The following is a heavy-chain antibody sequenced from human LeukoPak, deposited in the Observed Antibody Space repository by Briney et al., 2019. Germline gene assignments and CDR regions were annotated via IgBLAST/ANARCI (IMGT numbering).Heavy chain of an antibody. V-gene: IGHV1-69*13. D-gene: IGHD4-23*01. Sequence: ASVKVSCKASGGTFSSYAISWVRQAPGQGLEWMGGIIPIFGTANYAQKFQGRVTITADESTSTAYMELSSLRSEDTAVYYCARDPSDLPTVVTPDYHSWFDYWGQGTLVTVSS. CDR2: IIPIFGTA. J-gene: IGHJ4*02. CDR1: GGTFSSYA. CDR3: ARDPSDLPTVVTPDYHSWFDY.